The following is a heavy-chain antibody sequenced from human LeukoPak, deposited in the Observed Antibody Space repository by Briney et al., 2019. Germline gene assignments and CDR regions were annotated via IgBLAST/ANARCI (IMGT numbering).Heavy chain of an antibody. CDR1: GGAFSGYY. CDR3: ARARITIFGVVKAPDY. V-gene: IGHV4-34*01. Sequence: PSETLSLTCAVYGGAFSGYYWSSIRQPPGKGLEWIGEINHSGSTNYNPSLKSRGTISVDTSKNQFSLKLSSVTAADTAVYYCARARITIFGVVKAPDYWGQGTLVTVSS. CDR2: INHSGST. D-gene: IGHD3-3*01. J-gene: IGHJ4*02.